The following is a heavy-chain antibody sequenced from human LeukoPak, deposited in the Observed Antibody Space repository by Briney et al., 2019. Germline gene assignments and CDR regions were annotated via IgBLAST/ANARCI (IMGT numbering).Heavy chain of an antibody. CDR2: MNPNSGNT. J-gene: IGHJ5*02. V-gene: IGHV1-8*03. CDR3: ARGLHEFFGVETRWFDP. D-gene: IGHD3-3*01. Sequence: AXVKVSCKASGYTFTSYDINWVRQAPGQGLEWMGWMNPNSGNTDYAQKFQGRVTITRNTSISTAYMELSSLRSEDTAVYYCARGLHEFFGVETRWFDPWGQGTLVTVSS. CDR1: GYTFTSYD.